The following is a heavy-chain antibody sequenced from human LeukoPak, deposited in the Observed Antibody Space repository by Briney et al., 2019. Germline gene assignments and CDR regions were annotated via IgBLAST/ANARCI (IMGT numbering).Heavy chain of an antibody. CDR2: IYPDDSDT. J-gene: IGHJ4*02. CDR1: GYRFTNYW. D-gene: IGHD6-13*01. Sequence: GESLKISCKGSGYRFTNYWIGWVRQMPGKGLEWMGIIYPDDSDTRYSPSFQGQVTISADKSINTAYLQWGSLKASDTAVYYCASLTGYSSSWYEFDYWGQGTLVTVSS. V-gene: IGHV5-51*01. CDR3: ASLTGYSSSWYEFDY.